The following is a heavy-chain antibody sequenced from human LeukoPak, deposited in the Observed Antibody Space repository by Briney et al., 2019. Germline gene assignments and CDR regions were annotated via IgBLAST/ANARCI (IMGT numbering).Heavy chain of an antibody. CDR3: ARGVPAARAPGYVGY. CDR2: IKQDGSEK. Sequence: PGGSLRLSCAASGFTFSSYWMSWVRQAPGKGLEWVANIKQDGSEKYYVDSVKGRFTISRDNAKNSLYLQMNSLRAEDTAVYYCARGVPAARAPGYVGYWGQGTLVTVSS. J-gene: IGHJ4*02. CDR1: GFTFSSYW. D-gene: IGHD2-2*01. V-gene: IGHV3-7*01.